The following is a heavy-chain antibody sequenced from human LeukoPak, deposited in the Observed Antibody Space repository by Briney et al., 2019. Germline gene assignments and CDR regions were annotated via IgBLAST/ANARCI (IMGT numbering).Heavy chain of an antibody. V-gene: IGHV4-59*01. Sequence: SETLSLTWTVSGGSISSYYWSWIRQPPGKGLEWIGYIYYSGSTNYNPSLKSRVTISVDTSKNQFSLKLSSVTAADTAVYYCAREAVRGVIAWFDPWGQGTLVTVSS. J-gene: IGHJ5*02. CDR3: AREAVRGVIAWFDP. CDR2: IYYSGST. D-gene: IGHD3-10*01. CDR1: GGSISSYY.